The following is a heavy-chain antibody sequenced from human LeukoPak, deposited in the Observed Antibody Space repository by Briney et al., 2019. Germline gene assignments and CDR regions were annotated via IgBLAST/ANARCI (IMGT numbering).Heavy chain of an antibody. CDR3: ARVVVVRGVHLFDC. Sequence: SETLSLTCTVSGGSISSGGYYWSWIRQHPGKGLEWIGYIYYSGSTYYNPSLKSRVTISVDTSKNQFSLKLSSVTAADTAVYYCARVVVVRGVHLFDCWGQGTLVTVSS. J-gene: IGHJ4*02. CDR2: IYYSGST. D-gene: IGHD3-10*01. CDR1: GGSISSGGYY. V-gene: IGHV4-31*03.